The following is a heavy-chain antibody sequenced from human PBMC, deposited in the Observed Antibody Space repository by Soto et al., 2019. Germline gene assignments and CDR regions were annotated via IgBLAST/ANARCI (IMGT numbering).Heavy chain of an antibody. D-gene: IGHD3-22*01. CDR3: AKGDYYDSSGFFVYFDY. V-gene: IGHV3-9*01. Sequence: PGGSLRLSCAASGFTFDDYAMHWVRQAPGKGLEWVSGISWNSGSVEYADSVKGRFTISRDNPKKSVYLQMNSLRVEDTALYYCAKGDYYDSSGFFVYFDYWGQGALVTVSS. J-gene: IGHJ4*02. CDR2: ISWNSGSV. CDR1: GFTFDDYA.